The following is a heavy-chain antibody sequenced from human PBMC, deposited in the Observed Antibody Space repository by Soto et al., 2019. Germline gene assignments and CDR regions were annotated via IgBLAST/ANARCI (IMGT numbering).Heavy chain of an antibody. CDR1: GYTFNNYL. V-gene: IGHV1-46*02. J-gene: IGHJ5*02. CDR3: ARDLVPIWNYVGLAPGAQHWFDP. D-gene: IGHD1-7*01. Sequence: QVQLVQSGAEVRKPGASVKVSCKASGYTFNNYLMHWVRQAPAQGLEWMGVITPSSGSTTYAQRSQGRLTMTRDTSTSTVYMELRSLRSEDTAVYFCARDLVPIWNYVGLAPGAQHWFDPWGQGTLVTVSS. CDR2: ITPSSGST.